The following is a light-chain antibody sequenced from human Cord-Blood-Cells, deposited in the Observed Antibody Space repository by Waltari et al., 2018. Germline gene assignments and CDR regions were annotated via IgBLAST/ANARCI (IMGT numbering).Light chain of an antibody. CDR3: QQSYSTPP. V-gene: IGKV1-39*01. Sequence: DIQMTQSPSSLSASVGDIVTITCRASQSISSYLNWYQQKPGKAPKLLIYAASSLQSGVPSRFSGSGSGTDFTLTISSLQPEDFATYYCQQSYSTPPFGQGTKVEIK. J-gene: IGKJ1*01. CDR1: QSISSY. CDR2: AAS.